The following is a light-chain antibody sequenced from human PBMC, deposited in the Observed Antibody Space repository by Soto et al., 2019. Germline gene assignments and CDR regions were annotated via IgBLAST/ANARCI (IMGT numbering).Light chain of an antibody. CDR1: QSVSSN. CDR2: GAS. V-gene: IGKV3-15*01. J-gene: IGKJ1*01. CDR3: QQYNNWPPWT. Sequence: EIVMTQPPATLSVSPGERATLSCRASQSVSSNLAWYQQKPGQAPRLLIYGASTMATGIPARFSGSGSGTEFTLTISSLQSEDFAVYYCQQYNNWPPWTFGQGTKVEIK.